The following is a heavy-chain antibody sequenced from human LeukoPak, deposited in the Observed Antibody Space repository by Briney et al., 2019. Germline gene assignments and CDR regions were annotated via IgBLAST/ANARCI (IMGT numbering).Heavy chain of an antibody. CDR1: GGSISSSSYY. CDR2: IYYSGST. D-gene: IGHD3-22*01. Sequence: SETLSLTCTVSGGSISSSSYYWGWIRQPPGKGLEWIGSIYYSGSTYYNPSLKSRITISVDTSKNQFSLKLSSVTAADTAVYYCARSVTMIVGLFDYWGQGTLVTVSS. V-gene: IGHV4-39*01. J-gene: IGHJ4*02. CDR3: ARSVTMIVGLFDY.